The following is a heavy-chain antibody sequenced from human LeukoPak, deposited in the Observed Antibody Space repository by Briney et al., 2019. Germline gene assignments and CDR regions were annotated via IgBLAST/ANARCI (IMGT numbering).Heavy chain of an antibody. CDR1: GFTFSSYA. V-gene: IGHV3-23*01. CDR3: AKAFRFFGVEPDAFDI. CDR2: ISGSGGSI. Sequence: GGSLRLSCAASGFTFSSYAMSWVRQAPGKGLEWVSAISGSGGSIYYADSVKGRFTISRDNSKNTLYLQMNSLRAEDTAVYYCAKAFRFFGVEPDAFDIWGQGTMVTVSS. D-gene: IGHD3-3*01. J-gene: IGHJ3*02.